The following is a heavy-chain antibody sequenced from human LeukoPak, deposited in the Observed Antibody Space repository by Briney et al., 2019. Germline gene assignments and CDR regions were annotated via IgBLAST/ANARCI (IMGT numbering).Heavy chain of an antibody. Sequence: PGRSLRLSCADSGCTFSSYAMHWVRQAPGKGLEWVAVISYDGSNKYYADSVKGRFTISRDNSKNTLYLQMNSLRAEDTAVYYCARDLGLYYFDYWGQGTLVTVSS. J-gene: IGHJ4*02. V-gene: IGHV3-30*04. CDR1: GCTFSSYA. CDR3: ARDLGLYYFDY. CDR2: ISYDGSNK.